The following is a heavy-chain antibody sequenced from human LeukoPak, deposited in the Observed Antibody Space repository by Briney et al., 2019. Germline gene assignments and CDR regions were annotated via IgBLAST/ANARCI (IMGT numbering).Heavy chain of an antibody. CDR2: IIPIFGTA. D-gene: IGHD3-9*01. CDR1: GGTFSSYA. V-gene: IGHV1-69*05. J-gene: IGHJ4*02. Sequence: VASVKVSCNASGGTFSSYAISWVRQAPGQGLEWMGRIIPIFGTANYAQKFQGRVTITTDESTSTAYMELSSLRSEDTAVYYCARDLEGLLFGGGDYDILGDWGQGTLVTVSS. CDR3: ARDLEGLLFGGGDYDILGD.